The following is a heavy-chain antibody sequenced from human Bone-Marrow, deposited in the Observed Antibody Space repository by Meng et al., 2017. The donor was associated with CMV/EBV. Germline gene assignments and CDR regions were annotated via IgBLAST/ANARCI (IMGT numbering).Heavy chain of an antibody. CDR1: GFTFSSFW. CDR2: INSEGKSI. D-gene: IGHD2-8*01. J-gene: IGHJ4*02. V-gene: IGHV3-74*01. Sequence: GESLKISCAASGFTFSSFWMHWVRQVPGKGLVWVSPINSEGKSIHYAESVKGRFAVSRDNAKNTLYLQMNNLRIEDTAVYYCVRGSNDWKGGDYWGQGALVNVDS. CDR3: VRGSNDWKGGDY.